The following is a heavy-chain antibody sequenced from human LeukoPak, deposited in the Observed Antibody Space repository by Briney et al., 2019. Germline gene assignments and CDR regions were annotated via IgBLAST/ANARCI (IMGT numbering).Heavy chain of an antibody. Sequence: SQTLSLTCAISGDSVSSNSAAWNWIRQSPSRGLEWLGRKHYRSKWYNDYAVSVKSRITINPDTPKNQFSLQLNSVTPEDTAVYYCARGLQSSGYAFDIWGQGTMVTVSS. CDR2: KHYRSKWYN. V-gene: IGHV6-1*01. D-gene: IGHD6-19*01. CDR1: GDSVSSNSAA. CDR3: ARGLQSSGYAFDI. J-gene: IGHJ3*02.